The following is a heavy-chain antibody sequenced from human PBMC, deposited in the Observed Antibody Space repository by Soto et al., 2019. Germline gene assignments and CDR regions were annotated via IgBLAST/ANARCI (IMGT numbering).Heavy chain of an antibody. CDR1: GFTFSDYY. J-gene: IGHJ6*02. CDR3: ARGGNGFWSGTYYYGMDV. V-gene: IGHV3-11*06. Sequence: AGGSLRLSCAASGFTFSDYYMSWIRQAPGKGLEWVSYISSSSSYTNYADSVKGRFTISRDNAKNSLYLQMNSLRAEDTAVYYCARGGNGFWSGTYYYGMDVWGQGTTVTASS. CDR2: ISSSSSYT. D-gene: IGHD3-3*01.